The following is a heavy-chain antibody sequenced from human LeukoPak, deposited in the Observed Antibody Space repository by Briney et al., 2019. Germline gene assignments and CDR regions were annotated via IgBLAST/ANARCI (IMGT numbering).Heavy chain of an antibody. D-gene: IGHD3-22*01. CDR1: GFTFSSYE. V-gene: IGHV3-48*03. CDR2: ISSSGSTI. J-gene: IGHJ1*01. Sequence: GGSLRLSCAASGFTFSSYEMNWVRQAPGKGLEWVSYISSSGSTIYYADSVKGRFTISRDNAKNSLYLQMNSLRAEDTAVYYCAKDFVPYYYDSSGYYYVAANAEYFQHWGQGTLVTVSS. CDR3: AKDFVPYYYDSSGYYYVAANAEYFQH.